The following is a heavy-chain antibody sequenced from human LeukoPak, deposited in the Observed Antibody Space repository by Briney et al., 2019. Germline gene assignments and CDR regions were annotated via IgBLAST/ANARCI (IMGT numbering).Heavy chain of an antibody. CDR1: GFTFSNYW. Sequence: PGGSLRLSCAASGFTFSNYWMHWVRQAPGKGLVWVSRINSDGINTSYADSVKGRFTISRDNAKNSLYLQTNSLRAEDTAVYYCARGGKDVTMIVVVHFDYWGQGTLVTVSS. V-gene: IGHV3-74*01. J-gene: IGHJ4*02. D-gene: IGHD3-22*01. CDR3: ARGGKDVTMIVVVHFDY. CDR2: INSDGINT.